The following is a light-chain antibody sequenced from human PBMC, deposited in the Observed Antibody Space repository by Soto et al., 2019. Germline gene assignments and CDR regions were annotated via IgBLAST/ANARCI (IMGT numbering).Light chain of an antibody. CDR2: GAS. J-gene: IGKJ1*01. CDR1: QSVNHN. CDR3: QQRET. V-gene: IGKV3D-15*01. Sequence: DRVMTQSPDTLSASPGERVSLSCRASQSVNHNLAWYQQKPGQAPRLLIYGASSRATGIPDRFSASGSGTDLTLTISSLEPEDFAIYYCQQRETFGQGTKVDIK.